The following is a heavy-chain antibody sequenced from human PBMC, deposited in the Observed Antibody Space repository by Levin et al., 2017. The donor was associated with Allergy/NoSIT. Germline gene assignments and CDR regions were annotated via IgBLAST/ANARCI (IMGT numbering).Heavy chain of an antibody. Sequence: AASVKVSCKASGYSFTGYYMHWVRQAPGQGLEWMGWINPDTHGTIYAPKFQGRVTMTGDTSVSTAYMELRSLTSDDTAVYYCARSSSWTGDWFDPWGQGTLVTVSS. CDR1: GYSFTGYY. D-gene: IGHD6-13*01. CDR2: INPDTHGT. V-gene: IGHV1-2*02. J-gene: IGHJ5*02. CDR3: ARSSSWTGDWFDP.